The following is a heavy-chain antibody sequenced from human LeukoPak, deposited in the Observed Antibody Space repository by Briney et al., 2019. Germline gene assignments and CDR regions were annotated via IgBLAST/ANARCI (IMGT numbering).Heavy chain of an antibody. J-gene: IGHJ5*02. Sequence: PSETLSLTCSVYGGSISNYYWSWIRQPAGKGREWIGRIYTTGNTDYNPSLKSRVTMSVDTSKNQFSLNLSSVTAADTAVYYCARDWFGPWGQGTLVTVSS. CDR2: IYTTGNT. CDR1: GGSISNYY. CDR3: ARDWFGP. V-gene: IGHV4-4*07.